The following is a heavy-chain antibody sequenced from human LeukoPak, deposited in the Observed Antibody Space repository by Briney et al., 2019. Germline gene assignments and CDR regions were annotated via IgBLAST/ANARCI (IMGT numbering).Heavy chain of an antibody. J-gene: IGHJ4*02. CDR1: GFTFSSYG. CDR2: IRSDGSKE. D-gene: IGHD4/OR15-4a*01. V-gene: IGHV3-30*02. Sequence: PGGSLRLSCAASGFTFSSYGMHWVRHAPGKGREGVAFIRSDGSKEHYEDSVKGRFTISRDNSKNTLHLQMSSMRPQDTAVYYCALDYGEDVGFDYWGQGTLVTVS. CDR3: ALDYGEDVGFDY.